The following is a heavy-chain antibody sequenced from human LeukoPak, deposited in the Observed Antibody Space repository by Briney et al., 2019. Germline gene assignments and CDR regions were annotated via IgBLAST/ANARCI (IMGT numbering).Heavy chain of an antibody. D-gene: IGHD6-6*01. Sequence: GGSLRLSCEGSGFTFSDYQMSWIRQPPGKGLEWVSYIRSDDGAIHYTDSVKGRFTISRDDAKNSLYLQMNSLRAEDTAVYYCARDRIVEQLAQIYYYYGMDVWGQGTTVTVSS. CDR2: IRSDDGAI. CDR1: GFTFSDYQ. CDR3: ARDRIVEQLAQIYYYYGMDV. V-gene: IGHV3-11*01. J-gene: IGHJ6*02.